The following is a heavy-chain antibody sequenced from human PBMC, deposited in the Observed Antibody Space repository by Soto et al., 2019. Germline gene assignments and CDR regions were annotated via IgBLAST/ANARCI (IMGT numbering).Heavy chain of an antibody. CDR2: ITGTGSTI. CDR3: VREEQRSWFNHKQVDS. J-gene: IGHJ5*01. CDR1: GFTFSRYE. Sequence: EAQLVESGGGLVQPGGSLRLSCAASGFTFSRYEMNWVRQAPGKGLEWVAYITGTGSTIYYADSVKGRFTISRDNANNALYRQMNNLRADDTAVYYCVREEQRSWFNHKQVDSWGHGTLVTVSS. D-gene: IGHD6-25*01. V-gene: IGHV3-48*03.